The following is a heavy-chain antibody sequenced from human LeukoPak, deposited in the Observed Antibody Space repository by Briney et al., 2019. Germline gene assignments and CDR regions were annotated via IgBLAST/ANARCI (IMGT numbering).Heavy chain of an antibody. V-gene: IGHV4-59*01. J-gene: IGHJ4*02. CDR1: GGSISSYY. CDR3: ARGGNRFDY. CDR2: IYNSGST. Sequence: PSETLSLTCTVSGGSISSYYWSWLRQPPGMGVEWIGYIYNSGSTNYNPSLKSRLTISVDMSKNQFSLKLRSVTAADTAVYYCARGGNRFDYWGQGTLVTVSS. D-gene: IGHD4-23*01.